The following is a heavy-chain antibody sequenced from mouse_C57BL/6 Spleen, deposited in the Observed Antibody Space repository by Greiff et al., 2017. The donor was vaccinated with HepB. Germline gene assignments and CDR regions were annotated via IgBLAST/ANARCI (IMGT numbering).Heavy chain of an antibody. CDR3: ARVYCGSSDYYGC. V-gene: IGHV1-52*01. D-gene: IGHD1-1*01. CDR1: GYTFTSYW. J-gene: IGHJ2*01. CDR2: IDPSDSDT. Sequence: QVQLQQPGAELVRPGSSVKLSCKASGYTFTSYWMHWVKQRPIQGLEWIGNIDPSDSDTHYNQKFKDKATLTVDKSSSTAYMQLSSLTSEDSAVYYCARVYCGSSDYYGCWGQGTTLTVSS.